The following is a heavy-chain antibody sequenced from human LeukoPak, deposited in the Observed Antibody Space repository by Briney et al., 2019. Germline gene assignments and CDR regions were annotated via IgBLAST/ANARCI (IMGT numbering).Heavy chain of an antibody. Sequence: GGSLRLSCAAPGFTFSSYSMNWVRQAPGKGLEWVSSISSSSSYIYYADLVRGRFTISRDNAKNSLYLQMNSLRAEDTAVYYCARDRAASGDIVVVVGFDYWGQGTLVTVSS. CDR3: ARDRAASGDIVVVVGFDY. J-gene: IGHJ4*02. V-gene: IGHV3-21*01. D-gene: IGHD2-15*01. CDR1: GFTFSSYS. CDR2: ISSSSSYI.